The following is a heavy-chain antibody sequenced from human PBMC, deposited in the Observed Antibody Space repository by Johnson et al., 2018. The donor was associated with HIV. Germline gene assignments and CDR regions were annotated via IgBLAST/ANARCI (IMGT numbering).Heavy chain of an antibody. Sequence: VQLVESGGGLVQPGGSLRLSCAVSGFTFNTYWMHWVRQAPGKGLVWVARINSDGGSTSYVDAVKGRFTISRDNAKNSLYLQMNSLRAEDTALYYCARSRPYEGVPAATGAFDIWGQGTMVTVSS. CDR1: GFTFNTYW. V-gene: IGHV3-74*02. CDR2: INSDGGST. D-gene: IGHD2-2*01. CDR3: ARSRPYEGVPAATGAFDI. J-gene: IGHJ3*02.